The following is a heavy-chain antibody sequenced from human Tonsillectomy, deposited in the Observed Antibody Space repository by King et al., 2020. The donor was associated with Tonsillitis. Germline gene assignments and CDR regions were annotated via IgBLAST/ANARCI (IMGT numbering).Heavy chain of an antibody. CDR3: ARGGYCSSTSCYAVRRLYTWFDP. V-gene: IGHV4-34*01. J-gene: IGHJ5*02. CDR2: INHSGST. Sequence: VQLQQWGAGLLKPSETLSLTCAVYGGSFSGYYWSWIRQPPGKGLEWIGEINHSGSTNYNPSLKSRVTVSVDTSKNQFSLKLSSVTAADTAVYYCARGGYCSSTSCYAVRRLYTWFDPWGQGTLVTVSS. D-gene: IGHD2-2*01. CDR1: GGSFSGYY.